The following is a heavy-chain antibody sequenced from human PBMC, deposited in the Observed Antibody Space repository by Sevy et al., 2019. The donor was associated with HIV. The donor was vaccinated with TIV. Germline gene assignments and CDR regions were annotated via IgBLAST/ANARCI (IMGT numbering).Heavy chain of an antibody. J-gene: IGHJ5*02. CDR3: ARKAVAAPTAWFDP. CDR1: GYTFTGHY. CDR2: INPKSGGT. Sequence: ASVKVSCKASGYTFTGHYMHWVRQAPGQGLEWMGRINPKSGGTNYPQKFQGRVTMTRDTSIITAYMELSSLRSDDTAVYYCARKAVAAPTAWFDPWGQGTLVTVSS. V-gene: IGHV1-2*06. D-gene: IGHD6-19*01.